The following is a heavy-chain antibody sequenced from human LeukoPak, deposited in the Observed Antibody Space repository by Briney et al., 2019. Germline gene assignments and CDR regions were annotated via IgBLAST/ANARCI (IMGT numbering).Heavy chain of an antibody. D-gene: IGHD6-13*01. J-gene: IGHJ4*02. CDR1: GFTFSSYS. CDR3: AKSQSQTGSSWSFDY. Sequence: AGGSLRLSCAASGFTFSSYSMNWVRQAPGKGLEWVSDISGSGGSTDYADSVKGRFTISRDNSKSTLYLQMNSLRAEDTAVYYCAKSQSQTGSSWSFDYWGQGTLVTVSS. CDR2: ISGSGGST. V-gene: IGHV3-23*01.